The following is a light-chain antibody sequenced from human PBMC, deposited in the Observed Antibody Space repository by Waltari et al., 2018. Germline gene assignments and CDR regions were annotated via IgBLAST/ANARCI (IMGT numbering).Light chain of an antibody. CDR2: GAS. J-gene: IGKJ1*01. CDR1: QGIRKD. V-gene: IGKV1-17*01. Sequence: DIQMTQSPSSLSASVGDRVTISCRASQGIRKDLGWYQQKQGKAPKRLIYGASSLQSGVPSRFSGSGSGTEFTLTISSLQPEDFATYYCLQRDDYPLTFGQGTKVEIK. CDR3: LQRDDYPLT.